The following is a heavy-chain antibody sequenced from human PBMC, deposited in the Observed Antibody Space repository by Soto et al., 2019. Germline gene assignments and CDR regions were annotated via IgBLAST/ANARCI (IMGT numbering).Heavy chain of an antibody. V-gene: IGHV4-30-4*01. D-gene: IGHD3-22*01. Sequence: SETLSLTCTVSGGSISSGDYYWSWIRQPPGKGLEWIGYIYYSGSTYYNPSLKSRVTISVDTSKNQFSLKLSSVTAADTAVYYCARRSLSSITMIVVVITDDAFDIWGQGTMVTVSS. CDR2: IYYSGST. CDR1: GGSISSGDYY. CDR3: ARRSLSSITMIVVVITDDAFDI. J-gene: IGHJ3*02.